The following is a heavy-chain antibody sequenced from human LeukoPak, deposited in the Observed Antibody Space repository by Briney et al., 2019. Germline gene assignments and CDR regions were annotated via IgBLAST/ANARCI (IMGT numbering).Heavy chain of an antibody. J-gene: IGHJ4*02. CDR1: GFTFSDYY. D-gene: IGHD2-15*01. CDR2: IGSSGRPI. CDR3: AKDLEACSGGSCYSFLFFDY. Sequence: GGSLRLSCAASGFTFSDYYMSWIRQAPGKGLEWVSYIGSSGRPIYYADSVKGRFTVSRDNSKNTLYLQMNSLRAEDTAVYYCAKDLEACSGGSCYSFLFFDYWGQGTLVTVSS. V-gene: IGHV3-11*01.